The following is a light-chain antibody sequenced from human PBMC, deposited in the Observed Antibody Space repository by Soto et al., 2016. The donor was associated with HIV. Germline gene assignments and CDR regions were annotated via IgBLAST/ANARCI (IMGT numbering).Light chain of an antibody. V-gene: IGLV3-21*03. CDR1: NIGRKS. CDR3: QVWDETSDSAV. CDR2: DDT. J-gene: IGLJ2*01. Sequence: YVLTQPPSVSVAPGKTATITRGGDNIGRKSVNWYQQKPGQAPVLVVYDDTDRPSGISGRFAGSNSGSAATLTITKVEFGDEADYYCQVWDETSDSAVFAGGTKVTV.